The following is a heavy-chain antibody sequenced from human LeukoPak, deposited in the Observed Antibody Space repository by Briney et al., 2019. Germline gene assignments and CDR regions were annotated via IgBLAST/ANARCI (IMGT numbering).Heavy chain of an antibody. CDR1: GGSISSSSYY. CDR3: ARGWSTGTTWFNY. J-gene: IGHJ4*02. D-gene: IGHD1-1*01. Sequence: SETLSLTCTVSGGSISSSSYYWGWIRQPPGKGLEWIGSIYYSGSTYYNPSLKSRVTISVDTSKNQFSLKLSSVTAADTAVYYCARGWSTGTTWFNYWGQGTLVTVSS. CDR2: IYYSGST. V-gene: IGHV4-39*07.